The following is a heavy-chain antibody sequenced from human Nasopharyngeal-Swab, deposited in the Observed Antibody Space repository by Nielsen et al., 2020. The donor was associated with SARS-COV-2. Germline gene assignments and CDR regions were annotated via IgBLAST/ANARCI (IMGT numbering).Heavy chain of an antibody. CDR1: GFTFSYYA. CDR3: AKVLAAAVAYYYGMDV. V-gene: IGHV3-23*01. Sequence: GESLKISCADTGFTFSYYAMNRVRQAPGKGLEWVSGISDGGGSTSYADSAKGRFTISRDNSKKTLYLQMNSLTAEDTAVYYCAKVLAAAVAYYYGMDVWGQGTTVTVSS. D-gene: IGHD6-13*01. J-gene: IGHJ6*02. CDR2: ISDGGGST.